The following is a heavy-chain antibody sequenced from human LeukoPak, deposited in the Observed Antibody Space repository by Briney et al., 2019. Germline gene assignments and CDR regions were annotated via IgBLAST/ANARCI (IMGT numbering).Heavy chain of an antibody. CDR3: ARGYGGNPAPMSRGDAFDI. CDR2: LNHNRCST. D-gene: IGHD4-23*01. CDR1: GYTFTGYY. Sequence: ASVKVPCKASGYTFTGYYLHWVRRAPGQGLVWMGGLNHNRCSTNYAQKLQGRVSMISDTSISTAYMELSRLRSDDTAVYYCARGYGGNPAPMSRGDAFDIWGQGTMVTVAS. J-gene: IGHJ3*02. V-gene: IGHV1-2*02.